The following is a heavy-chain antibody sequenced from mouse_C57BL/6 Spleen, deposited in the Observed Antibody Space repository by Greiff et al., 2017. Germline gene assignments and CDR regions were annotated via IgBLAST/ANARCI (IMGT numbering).Heavy chain of an antibody. CDR1: GYTFTDYY. CDR2: INPNNGGT. CDR3: ARPLRAMIKAWFAY. Sequence: EVQLQQSGPELVKPGASVKISCKASGYTFTDYYMNWVKQSHGKSLEWIGDINPNNGGTSYNQKFKGKATLTVDKSSSTACMELRSLTSEDSAGYYCARPLRAMIKAWFAYWGQGTLVTVSA. D-gene: IGHD2-4*01. J-gene: IGHJ3*01. V-gene: IGHV1-26*01.